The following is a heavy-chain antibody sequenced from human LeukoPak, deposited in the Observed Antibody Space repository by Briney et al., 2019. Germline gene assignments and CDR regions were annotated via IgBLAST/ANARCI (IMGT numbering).Heavy chain of an antibody. J-gene: IGHJ4*02. CDR1: GFTFTTYW. Sequence: GGSLRLSCAASGFTFTTYWMSWVRQAPGKGLEWVANINQDGSEKYFVDSVKGRFTISRDNAKNSLYLQMNSLRAEDTALYYCARSRDYYGSGSFDYWGQGTLVTVSS. V-gene: IGHV3-7*03. D-gene: IGHD3-10*01. CDR2: INQDGSEK. CDR3: ARSRDYYGSGSFDY.